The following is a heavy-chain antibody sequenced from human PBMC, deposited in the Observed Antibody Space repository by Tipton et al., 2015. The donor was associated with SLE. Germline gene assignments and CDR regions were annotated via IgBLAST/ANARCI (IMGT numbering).Heavy chain of an antibody. J-gene: IGHJ5*02. CDR3: AIRPMGVDP. D-gene: IGHD2-8*01. CDR1: GFTFRNFD. V-gene: IGHV3-23*01. CDR2: ISGSGTDT. Sequence: SLRLSCAASGFTFRNFDMTWVRQAPGRGLECVSTISGSGTDTYYADSVKGRFTITRDNSKNMLYLQLNSLGAEGTAVYYCAIRPMGVDPWGQGTLVTVSS.